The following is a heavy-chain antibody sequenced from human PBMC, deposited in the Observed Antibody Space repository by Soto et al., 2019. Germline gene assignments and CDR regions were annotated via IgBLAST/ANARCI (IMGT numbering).Heavy chain of an antibody. CDR2: IDPSDSYT. CDR3: ARRVAAAGTDAFDI. CDR1: GYSFTSYW. D-gene: IGHD6-13*01. J-gene: IGHJ3*02. Sequence: RGESLKISCKGSGYSFTSYWISWVRRMPGKGLEWMGRIDPSDSYTNYSPSFQGHVTISADKSISTAYLQWSSLKASDTAMYYCARRVAAAGTDAFDIWGQGTMVTVSS. V-gene: IGHV5-10-1*01.